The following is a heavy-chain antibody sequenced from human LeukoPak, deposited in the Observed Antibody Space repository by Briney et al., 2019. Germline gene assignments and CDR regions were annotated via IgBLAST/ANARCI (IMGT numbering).Heavy chain of an antibody. V-gene: IGHV3-23*01. CDR1: GFTFTSYA. J-gene: IGHJ3*02. CDR2: ISISGGST. CDR3: AKSGFRVENAFDI. Sequence: GGSLRLSCAASGFTFTSYAMSWVRQAPGKGLEWVSAISISGGSTYYADSVKGRFAISRDNSKNTLYLQMNSLRAEDTAVYYCAKSGFRVENAFDIWGQGTMVTVSS. D-gene: IGHD3-10*01.